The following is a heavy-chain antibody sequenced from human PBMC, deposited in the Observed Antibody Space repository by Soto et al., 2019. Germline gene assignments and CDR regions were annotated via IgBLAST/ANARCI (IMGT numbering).Heavy chain of an antibody. V-gene: IGHV1-18*01. CDR3: ARMVRGSNIDYYHYMDV. Sequence: QVQLVQSGAEVKKPGASVKVSCKASGYSFTSHGISWVRQAPGQGLEWMAWISASNGDTNYAQKFQGRVTVTTDTSTSTGYMELRSLRSEDTAVCYCARMVRGSNIDYYHYMDVWGKGTTVTVSS. J-gene: IGHJ6*03. CDR2: ISASNGDT. CDR1: GYSFTSHG. D-gene: IGHD3-10*01.